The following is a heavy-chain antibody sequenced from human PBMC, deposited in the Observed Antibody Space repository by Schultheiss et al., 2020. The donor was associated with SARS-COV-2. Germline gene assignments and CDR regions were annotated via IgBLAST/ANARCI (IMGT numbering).Heavy chain of an antibody. CDR2: TYYRSRWYN. D-gene: IGHD5-12*01. CDR1: GDSVSSNSAA. J-gene: IGHJ6*02. V-gene: IGHV6-1*01. CDR3: ARDLYSGYDFDYYGMDV. Sequence: SQTLSLTCDISGDSVSSNSAAWNWIRQSPSRGLEWLGRTYYRSRWYNDYAVSVKSRITINPDTSKNQFSLQLNSVTPEDTAVYYCARDLYSGYDFDYYGMDVWGQGTTVTVSS.